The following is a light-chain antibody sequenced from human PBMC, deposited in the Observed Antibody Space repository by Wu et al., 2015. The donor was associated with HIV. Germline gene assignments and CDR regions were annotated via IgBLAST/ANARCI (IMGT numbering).Light chain of an antibody. CDR1: EGVRASY. V-gene: IGKV3-20*01. CDR2: GAS. Sequence: ESVLTQSPGTLPLSPGDSATLSCRASEGVRASYLAWYQQKPGQAPRLLIYGASTRAAGIPDRFSGSASGTEFTLTINRLEPEDFAVYYCQQCDRSSYSFGQGTKVEL. CDR3: QQCDRSSYS. J-gene: IGKJ2*03.